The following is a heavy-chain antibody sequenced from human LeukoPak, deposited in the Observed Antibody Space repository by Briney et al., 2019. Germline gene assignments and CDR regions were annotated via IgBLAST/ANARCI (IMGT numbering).Heavy chain of an antibody. CDR1: GDSIRSSY. Sequence: SETLSLTCTVSGDSIRSSYLSWIRQSPGKGLEWMGYISTIWNTNYNPPLKRRGSISIDTSKTQLSLTLSSVTAADTAVYYCARLRNFGDTYYYMDVWAKGTTVTVSS. CDR2: ISTIWNT. V-gene: IGHV4-4*09. CDR3: ARLRNFGDTYYYMDV. J-gene: IGHJ6*03. D-gene: IGHD3-3*01.